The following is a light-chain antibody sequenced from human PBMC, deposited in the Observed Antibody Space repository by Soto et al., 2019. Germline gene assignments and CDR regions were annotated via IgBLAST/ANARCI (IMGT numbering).Light chain of an antibody. Sequence: QSVLTQPRSVSGSPGQSVTISCTGTSSDVGGYNYVSWYQQHPGKAPKLMIYDVSKRPSGVPDRFSGSKSGNTASLTISGLQAEDEADYYCCSYAGSYGYVFGTGTKVTAL. V-gene: IGLV2-11*01. CDR3: CSYAGSYGYV. CDR2: DVS. CDR1: SSDVGGYNY. J-gene: IGLJ1*01.